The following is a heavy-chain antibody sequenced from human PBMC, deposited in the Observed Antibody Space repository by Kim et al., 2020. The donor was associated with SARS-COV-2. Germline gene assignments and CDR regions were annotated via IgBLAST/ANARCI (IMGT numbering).Heavy chain of an antibody. CDR3: ARHMIVVVRDENWFDP. V-gene: IGHV4-39*01. Sequence: SLKSRVTISVDTSKNQFSLKLSSVTAADTAVYYCARHMIVVVRDENWFDPWGQGTLVTVSS. J-gene: IGHJ5*02. D-gene: IGHD3-22*01.